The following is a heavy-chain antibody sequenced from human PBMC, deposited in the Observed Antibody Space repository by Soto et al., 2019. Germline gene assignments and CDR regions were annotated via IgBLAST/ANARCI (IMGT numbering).Heavy chain of an antibody. CDR1: GGSISSSSYY. CDR2: IYYSGST. D-gene: IGHD6-6*01. Sequence: SETLSLTCTVSGGSISSSSYYWGWIRQPPGKGLEWIGSIYYSGSTYYNPSLKSRVTISVDTSKNQFSLKLSSVTAADTAVYYCARVGSSSSGVVVDYWGQGTLVTVSS. V-gene: IGHV4-39*01. CDR3: ARVGSSSSGVVVDY. J-gene: IGHJ4*02.